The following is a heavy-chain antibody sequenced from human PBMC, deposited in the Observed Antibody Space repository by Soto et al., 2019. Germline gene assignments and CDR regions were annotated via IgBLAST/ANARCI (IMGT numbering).Heavy chain of an antibody. Sequence: GGSLRLSCAASGFTFSSYAMHWVRQAPGKGLEWVAVISYDGSNKYYADSVKGRFTISRDNSKNTLYLQMNSLRAEDTAVYYCARDQGIGYSSSSDFTDWGQGTLVTVSS. CDR3: ARDQGIGYSSSSDFTD. D-gene: IGHD6-6*01. V-gene: IGHV3-30-3*01. J-gene: IGHJ4*02. CDR1: GFTFSSYA. CDR2: ISYDGSNK.